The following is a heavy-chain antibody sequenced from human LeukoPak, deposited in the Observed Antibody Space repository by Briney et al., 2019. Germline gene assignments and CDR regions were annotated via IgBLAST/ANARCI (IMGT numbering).Heavy chain of an antibody. CDR2: IYYSGST. Sequence: VKPSETLSLTCTVSGGSISSYYWSWIRQPPGKGLEWIGYIYYSGSTNYNPSLKSRVTISVDTSKNQFSLKLSSVTAADTAVYYCARDLPYCGGDCYSGYDAFDIWGQGTMVTVSS. CDR3: ARDLPYCGGDCYSGYDAFDI. J-gene: IGHJ3*02. D-gene: IGHD2-21*01. CDR1: GGSISSYY. V-gene: IGHV4-59*01.